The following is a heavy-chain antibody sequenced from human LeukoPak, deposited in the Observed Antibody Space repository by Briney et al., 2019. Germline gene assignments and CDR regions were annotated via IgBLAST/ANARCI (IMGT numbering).Heavy chain of an antibody. CDR2: ISSSGGTI. CDR3: ARNGLTPDY. V-gene: IGHV3-11*04. Sequence: PGGSLRLSCAASGFTFSDYYMSWLRQAPGKGLEWVSYISSSGGTIYYADSVKGRFTISRDNAKNSLYLQMNSLRAEDTAVYYCARNGLTPDYWGQGTLLTVSS. CDR1: GFTFSDYY. D-gene: IGHD2-8*01. J-gene: IGHJ4*02.